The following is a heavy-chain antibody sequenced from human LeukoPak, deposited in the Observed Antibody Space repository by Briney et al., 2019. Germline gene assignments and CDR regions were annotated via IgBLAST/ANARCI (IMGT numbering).Heavy chain of an antibody. J-gene: IGHJ4*02. CDR3: ARGPPNGHDDSSGYYVPACFDY. Sequence: PSETLSLTCTVSSYSISSGYYWGWIRQPPGKGLEWIGSIYHSGNTDYKPSLKSRVTISVDTSKNQFSLKLSSVTAADTAVYYCARGPPNGHDDSSGYYVPACFDYWGQGTLVTVSS. V-gene: IGHV4-38-2*02. D-gene: IGHD3-22*01. CDR1: SYSISSGYY. CDR2: IYHSGNT.